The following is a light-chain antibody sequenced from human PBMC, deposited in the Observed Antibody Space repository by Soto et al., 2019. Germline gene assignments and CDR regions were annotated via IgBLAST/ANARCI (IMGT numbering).Light chain of an antibody. Sequence: QSVLTQPASVTGSPGQSITISCIGSSSDDGSYNLVSWYQQHPGKAPNLIIYDGSQRPSGVSTRFSGSKSGNTASLTISGPQAEDETDYYCCSYASSSTFSYVFGTGPKVTVL. CDR2: DGS. V-gene: IGLV2-23*03. CDR1: SSDDGSYNL. J-gene: IGLJ1*01. CDR3: CSYASSSTFSYV.